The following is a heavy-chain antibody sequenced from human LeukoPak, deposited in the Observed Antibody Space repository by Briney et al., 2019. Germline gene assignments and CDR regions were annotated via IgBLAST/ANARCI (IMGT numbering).Heavy chain of an antibody. CDR3: ARQETSSYNGAFDI. V-gene: IGHV3-7*01. J-gene: IGHJ3*02. Sequence: AGGSLRLSCAASGFTFSSYSMNWVRQAPGKGLEWVANIKKDGSEKYYADSVKGRFTISRDNAKNSLYLQMNSLRADDTAVYHCARQETSSYNGAFDIWGQGTMVTVSS. D-gene: IGHD1-26*01. CDR1: GFTFSSYS. CDR2: IKKDGSEK.